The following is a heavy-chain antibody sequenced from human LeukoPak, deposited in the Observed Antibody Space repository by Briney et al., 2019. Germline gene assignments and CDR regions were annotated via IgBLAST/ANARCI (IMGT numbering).Heavy chain of an antibody. CDR2: IGGSNGIT. J-gene: IGHJ4*02. CDR3: ARNENSGWGYFDY. V-gene: IGHV3-23*01. D-gene: IGHD5-12*01. Sequence: HPGGSLRLSCAASRFTFNSYAMSWVRQAPGKGLEWVSVIGGSNGITFYVSSVKGRFTISRDNSKDTLYLQMNSLRAEDTAVYYCARNENSGWGYFDYWGQGTLVTVSS. CDR1: RFTFNSYA.